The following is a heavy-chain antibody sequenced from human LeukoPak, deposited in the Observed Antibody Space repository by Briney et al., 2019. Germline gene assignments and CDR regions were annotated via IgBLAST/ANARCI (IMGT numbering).Heavy chain of an antibody. CDR2: VSTGSNYI. CDR3: ASGCSGGSCYVRGGY. J-gene: IGHJ4*02. D-gene: IGHD2-15*01. V-gene: IGHV3-21*01. CDR1: GFTFSSYS. Sequence: GGSLRLSCTASGFTFSSYSLNCVRQAPGKGLEWVSSVSTGSNYIYYADSVKGRFTISRDNAKNSLYLQMNSLRAEDTAVYYCASGCSGGSCYVRGGYWGQGTLVTVSS.